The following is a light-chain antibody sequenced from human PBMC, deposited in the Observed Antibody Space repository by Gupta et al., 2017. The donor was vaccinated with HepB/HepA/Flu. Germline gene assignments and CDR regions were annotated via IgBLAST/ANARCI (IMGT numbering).Light chain of an antibody. Sequence: EIVLTQSPGTLSLSPGERATLSCRASQSVSSSYLAWYQQKPGQAPRLLIYGASSRATGIPDRFSGSGSGTDFTLTISRLEPEDFAVYYCQQDGRSPLTFGGGTKVELK. CDR3: QQDGRSPLT. V-gene: IGKV3-20*01. CDR1: QSVSSSY. J-gene: IGKJ4*01. CDR2: GAS.